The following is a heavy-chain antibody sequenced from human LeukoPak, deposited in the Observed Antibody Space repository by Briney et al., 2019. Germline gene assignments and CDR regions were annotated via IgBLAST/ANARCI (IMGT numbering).Heavy chain of an antibody. Sequence: SGGSLRLSCSASGFTFSSYSMNWVRQAPGKGLEWVSYISSSSSTIYYADSVKGRFTISRDNAKNSLYLQMNSLRAEDTAVYYCARDSGYDVAFDIWGQGTMVTVSS. J-gene: IGHJ3*02. CDR2: ISSSSSTI. CDR1: GFTFSSYS. CDR3: ARDSGYDVAFDI. D-gene: IGHD5-12*01. V-gene: IGHV3-48*01.